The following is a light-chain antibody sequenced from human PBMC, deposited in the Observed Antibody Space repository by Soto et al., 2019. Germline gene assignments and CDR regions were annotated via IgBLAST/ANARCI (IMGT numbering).Light chain of an antibody. CDR2: AAS. CDR1: QDITIW. CDR3: QQANTFPWT. Sequence: DIQMTQSPSSVSASVGDRVTITCRASQDITIWLAWYQQKPGKAPKLLISAASDLQSGVPSRFSGSGSGTDFTLTNSSLRPEDFATYDCQQANTFPWTFGQGTKVEI. V-gene: IGKV1-12*01. J-gene: IGKJ1*01.